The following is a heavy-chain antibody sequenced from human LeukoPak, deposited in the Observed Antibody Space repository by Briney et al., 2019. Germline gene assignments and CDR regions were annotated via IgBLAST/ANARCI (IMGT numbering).Heavy chain of an antibody. CDR1: GFTFSSYG. Sequence: GGSLRLSCAASGFTFSSYGMHWVRQAPGKGLEWVAVIWYGGSNKYYADSVKGRFTISRDNSKNTLYLQMNSLRAEDTAVYYCAKDRITGIITGYMDVWGKGTTVTVSS. V-gene: IGHV3-30*02. D-gene: IGHD1-20*01. J-gene: IGHJ6*03. CDR3: AKDRITGIITGYMDV. CDR2: IWYGGSNK.